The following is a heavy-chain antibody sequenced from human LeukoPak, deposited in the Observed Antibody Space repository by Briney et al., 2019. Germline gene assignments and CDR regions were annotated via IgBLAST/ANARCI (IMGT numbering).Heavy chain of an antibody. CDR1: GYTFTGYY. D-gene: IGHD3-9*01. CDR2: INPNSGGT. V-gene: IGHV1-2*02. CDR3: ARELNVLRYFVPQTSSDY. Sequence: ASVKVSCKASGYTFTGYYMHWVRQAPGQGLEWMGWINPNSGGTNYAQKFQGRVTMTRDTSISTAYMELSRLRSDDTAVYYCARELNVLRYFVPQTSSDYWGQGTLVTVSS. J-gene: IGHJ4*02.